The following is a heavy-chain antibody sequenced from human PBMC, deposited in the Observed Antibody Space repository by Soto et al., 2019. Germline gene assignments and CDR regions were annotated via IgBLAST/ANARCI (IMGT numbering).Heavy chain of an antibody. Sequence: ASVKVSCKASGYTFSSYAIHWVRQAPGQGLEWMGWIHAGNGNTKYSQGFQGRVTISRDTSATTAYMELNSLRSEDTAVYYCARGVAFLDYWGQGTLVTVSS. D-gene: IGHD2-15*01. CDR1: GYTFSSYA. CDR3: ARGVAFLDY. V-gene: IGHV1-3*01. J-gene: IGHJ4*02. CDR2: IHAGNGNT.